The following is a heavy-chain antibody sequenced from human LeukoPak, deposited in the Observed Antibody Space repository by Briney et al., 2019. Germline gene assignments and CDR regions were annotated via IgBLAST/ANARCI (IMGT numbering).Heavy chain of an antibody. CDR1: GGSFSGFY. V-gene: IGHV4-34*01. CDR3: ATLGEYYDSSGYYYN. Sequence: SETLSLTCAVYGGSFSGFYWSWIRQPPGKGLEWIGEINHSGSTYYNPSLKSRVAISEDTSKNQFSLKLTSVTAADTAVYYCATLGEYYDSSGYYYNWGQGTLVTVSS. J-gene: IGHJ4*02. D-gene: IGHD3-22*01. CDR2: INHSGST.